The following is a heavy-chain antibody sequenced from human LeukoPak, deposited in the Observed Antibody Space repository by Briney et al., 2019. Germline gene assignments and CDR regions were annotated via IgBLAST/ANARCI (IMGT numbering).Heavy chain of an antibody. V-gene: IGHV4-34*01. CDR1: GGSFSGYY. Sequence: SETLSLTCAVYGGSFSGYYWSWIRQPPGKGMEWNGVIHHSGSTNDNPSLKSRVTISVDTTKNQFSLKLRSVTAADTAVYDCARAYSYGSGSYGNWFDPWGQGTLVTVSS. CDR3: ARAYSYGSGSYGNWFDP. CDR2: IHHSGST. J-gene: IGHJ5*02. D-gene: IGHD3-10*01.